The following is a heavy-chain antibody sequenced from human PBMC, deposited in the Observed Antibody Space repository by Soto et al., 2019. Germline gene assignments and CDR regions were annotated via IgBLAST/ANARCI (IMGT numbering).Heavy chain of an antibody. CDR3: AKGTEFSSSVRYYTFGIDV. J-gene: IGHJ6*02. CDR2: ISYDGSNK. Sequence: PGGSLRLSCAASGFTFSSYGMHWVRQAPGKGLEWVAVISYDGSNKYYADSVKGRFTISRDNSKNTLYLQMNSLRAEDTAVYYCAKGTEFSSSVRYYTFGIDVCGQGTTVTVS. V-gene: IGHV3-30*18. CDR1: GFTFSSYG. D-gene: IGHD2-2*01.